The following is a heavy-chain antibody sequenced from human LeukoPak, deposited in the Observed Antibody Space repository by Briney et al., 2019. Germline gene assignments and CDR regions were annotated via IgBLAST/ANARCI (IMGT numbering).Heavy chain of an antibody. V-gene: IGHV3-23*01. J-gene: IGHJ4*02. Sequence: GESLRLSCAASGITFTGYDMSWVRHAHGTGLELVSAYSGSGATTWYADSVNGRFTISRDNSKNTLYLQMNRLRVEDTAVYYCAKVSWTTTTRDYWGQGALVTVSA. CDR1: GITFTGYD. D-gene: IGHD1-14*01. CDR3: AKVSWTTTTRDY. CDR2: YSGSGATT.